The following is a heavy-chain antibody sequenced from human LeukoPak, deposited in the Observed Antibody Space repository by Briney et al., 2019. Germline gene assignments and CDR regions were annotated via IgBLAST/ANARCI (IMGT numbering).Heavy chain of an antibody. Sequence: PGGSLRLSCAASGFTFSSYSMNWVRQAPGKGLEWVSSISISSSYIYYADSVKGRFTISRDNAKNSLYLQMNSLRAEDTAVYYCARVGVADILASYFDYWGQGTLVTVSS. D-gene: IGHD3-9*01. CDR1: GFTFSSYS. CDR2: ISISSSYI. V-gene: IGHV3-21*01. J-gene: IGHJ4*02. CDR3: ARVGVADILASYFDY.